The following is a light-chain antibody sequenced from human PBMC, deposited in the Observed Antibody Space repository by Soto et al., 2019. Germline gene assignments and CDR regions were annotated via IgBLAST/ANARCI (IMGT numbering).Light chain of an antibody. Sequence: IQMTQSPSSLSASVGDRVTITCQATQDIRKYLNWYQQKPGKAPKLLIYDASSLETGVPSRFSGSGSGTDFTLTISRLQPEDFATYYCQQYDNLPLIFGQGTRLDIK. CDR1: QDIRKY. CDR2: DAS. CDR3: QQYDNLPLI. V-gene: IGKV1-33*01. J-gene: IGKJ5*01.